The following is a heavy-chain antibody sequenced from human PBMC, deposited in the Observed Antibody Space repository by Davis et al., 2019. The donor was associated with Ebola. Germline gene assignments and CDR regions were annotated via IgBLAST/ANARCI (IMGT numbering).Heavy chain of an antibody. J-gene: IGHJ4*02. D-gene: IGHD3-10*01. Sequence: MPSETLSLTCTVSGGSISSSSYYWGWIRQPPGKGLEWIGSIYYSGSTYYNPSLKSRVTISVDTSKNQFSLKLSSVTAADTAVYYCARRAMVRGIDYWGQGTLVTVSS. CDR3: ARRAMVRGIDY. CDR1: GGSISSSSYY. V-gene: IGHV4-39*01. CDR2: IYYSGST.